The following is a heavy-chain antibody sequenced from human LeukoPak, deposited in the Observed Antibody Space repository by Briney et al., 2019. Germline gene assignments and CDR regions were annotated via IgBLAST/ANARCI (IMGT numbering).Heavy chain of an antibody. CDR3: AKDPYSAVMIGWFDP. D-gene: IGHD3-22*01. V-gene: IGHV3-23*01. CDR1: GFTFSSYA. J-gene: IGHJ5*02. Sequence: GGSLRLSCAASGFTFSSYAMSWVRQAPRKGLEWVSAISGSGGSTYYADSVKGRFTISRDNSKNTLYLQMNSLRAEDTAVYYCAKDPYSAVMIGWFDPWGQGTLVTVSS. CDR2: ISGSGGST.